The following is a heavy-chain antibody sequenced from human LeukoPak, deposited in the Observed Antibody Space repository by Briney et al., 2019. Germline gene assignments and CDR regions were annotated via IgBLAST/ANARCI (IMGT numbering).Heavy chain of an antibody. CDR3: ARVGTWELQRVFDF. V-gene: IGHV3-7*01. D-gene: IGHD1-26*01. J-gene: IGHJ4*02. CDR2: IDREGNEK. CDR1: GFAFSDYW. Sequence: GGSLRLSCATFGFAFSDYWMTWVRQVPGKGLEWVANIDREGNEKYYVDSVKGRFTISRDNAKNSVDLQMDSLRVEDTAVYCCARVGTWELQRVFDFWGQGTLVTVSS.